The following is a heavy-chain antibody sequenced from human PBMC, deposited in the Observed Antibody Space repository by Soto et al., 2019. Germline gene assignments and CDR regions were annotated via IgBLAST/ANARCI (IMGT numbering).Heavy chain of an antibody. CDR2: INPSGGST. Sequence: ASVKVSCKASGYTFTSYYMHWVRQAPGQGLEWMGIINPSGGSTSYAQKFQGRVTMTRDTSTSTVYMELSSLRSEDTAVYYCARPLSKGEVGAYYYGMDVWGQGTTVTVS. J-gene: IGHJ6*02. D-gene: IGHD1-26*01. V-gene: IGHV1-46*01. CDR1: GYTFTSYY. CDR3: ARPLSKGEVGAYYYGMDV.